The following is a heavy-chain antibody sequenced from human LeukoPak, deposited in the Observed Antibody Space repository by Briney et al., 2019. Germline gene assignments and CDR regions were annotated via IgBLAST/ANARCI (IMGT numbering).Heavy chain of an antibody. CDR2: IRFDGSTK. J-gene: IGHJ4*02. CDR1: GITFRSSS. V-gene: IGHV3-30*02. CDR3: AQPDF. Sequence: QPGGSRRLSCVASGITFRSSSMHWVRQAPGKGLEWLAFIRFDGSTKYYADSVKGRFTVSRDNSKSTLYLQMNILRAEDTAVYYCAQPDFWGQGTLVTVSS.